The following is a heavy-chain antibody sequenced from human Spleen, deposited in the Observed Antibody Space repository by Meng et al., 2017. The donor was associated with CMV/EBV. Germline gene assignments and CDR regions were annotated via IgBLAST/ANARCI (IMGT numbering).Heavy chain of an antibody. D-gene: IGHD3-3*01. Sequence: ASVKVSCKASGFTFTSYAIYWVRQAPGQRLEWMGWSNAGNGNTKYSQEFQGRVTITRDTSTSTAYMELRSLRSDDTAVYYCARDRDVKWVYDFWSDLMGTYYYYGMDVWGQGTTVTVSS. CDR2: SNAGNGNT. J-gene: IGHJ6*02. CDR1: GFTFTSYA. CDR3: ARDRDVKWVYDFWSDLMGTYYYYGMDV. V-gene: IGHV1-3*02.